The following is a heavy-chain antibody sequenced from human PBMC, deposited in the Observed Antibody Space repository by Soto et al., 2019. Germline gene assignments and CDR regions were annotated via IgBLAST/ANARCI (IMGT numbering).Heavy chain of an antibody. CDR1: GYSFVSYW. Sequence: GESLKISCKASGYSFVSYWIGWVRQMPGKGLEWMGRIDPSDSQTYYSPSFRGHVTISVTKSITTVFLQWSSLRASDTAMYYCARQIYDSDTGPNFQYYFDSWGQGTPVTVSS. V-gene: IGHV5-10-1*01. CDR2: IDPSDSQT. J-gene: IGHJ4*02. CDR3: ARQIYDSDTGPNFQYYFDS. D-gene: IGHD3-22*01.